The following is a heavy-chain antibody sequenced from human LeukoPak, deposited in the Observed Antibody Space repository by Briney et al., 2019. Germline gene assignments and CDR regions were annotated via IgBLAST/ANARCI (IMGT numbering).Heavy chain of an antibody. CDR2: INHIGDII. Sequence: PGGSLRLSCAASGFSFSSYEMNWVRQAPGKGLEGVSYINHIGDIIYYADSVKGRFTISRDNAKNSLYQQMNSLRAEDTAVYHCVREGLGFAHGFDYWGQGALVIVSS. D-gene: IGHD5-12*01. J-gene: IGHJ4*02. CDR1: GFSFSSYE. V-gene: IGHV3-48*03. CDR3: VREGLGFAHGFDY.